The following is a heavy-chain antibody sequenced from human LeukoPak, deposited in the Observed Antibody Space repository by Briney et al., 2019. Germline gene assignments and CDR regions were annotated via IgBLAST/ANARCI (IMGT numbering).Heavy chain of an antibody. D-gene: IGHD6-13*01. CDR3: AREISSWYRAEGRFDP. V-gene: IGHV3-7*01. J-gene: IGHJ5*02. Sequence: GGSLRLSCAASGFTFSSYWMSWVRQAPGKGLEWVANIKQDGREKYYVDSVKGRFTIARDNAKNSLYLQMNSLRAEDTAVYYCAREISSWYRAEGRFDPWGQGNLVTVSS. CDR2: IKQDGREK. CDR1: GFTFSSYW.